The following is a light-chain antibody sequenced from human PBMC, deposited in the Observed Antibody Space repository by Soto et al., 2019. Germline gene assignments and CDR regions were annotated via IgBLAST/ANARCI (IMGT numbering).Light chain of an antibody. CDR2: GAS. CDR3: QQYDSTPWT. V-gene: IGKV3-20*01. J-gene: IGKJ1*01. Sequence: EIVLTQSPGTLSMSPGERATLSCRASQSLTNNYLAWFQQKPGQAPRLLIYGASNRPTDIPDRFSGSGSGTDFTLTISRLEPEDFAVYYCQQYDSTPWTFGQGTKVDIK. CDR1: QSLTNNY.